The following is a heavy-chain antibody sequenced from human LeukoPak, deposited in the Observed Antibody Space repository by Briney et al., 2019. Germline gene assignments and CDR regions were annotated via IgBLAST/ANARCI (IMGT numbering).Heavy chain of an antibody. D-gene: IGHD5-12*01. V-gene: IGHV1-8*01. Sequence: ASVKVSCKASGSTFTSYDINWVRQATGQGLEWMGWMNPNSGNTGYAQKFQGRVTMTRNTSISTAYLELSILRSEAQAVYFCAGVGRYDEDYYYYYLDVWGKATTVTHSS. CDR2: MNPNSGNT. CDR1: GSTFTSYD. J-gene: IGHJ6*03. CDR3: AGVGRYDEDYYYYYLDV.